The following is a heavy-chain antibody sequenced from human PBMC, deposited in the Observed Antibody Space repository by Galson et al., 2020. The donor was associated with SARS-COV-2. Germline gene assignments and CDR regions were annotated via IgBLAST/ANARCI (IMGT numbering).Heavy chain of an antibody. CDR3: ARPSSSGYYSIWCFDL. D-gene: IGHD3-22*01. CDR1: GLSINSDFY. Sequence: SETLSLTCAVSGLSINSDFYWGWIRQPPGKGLEWIGNIYQGGTTYYNPSLKSRVTISIDQSKNQFSLTMTSVTAADTAVYYCARPSSSGYYSIWCFDLWGRGTLVTVSS. J-gene: IGHJ2*01. V-gene: IGHV4-38-2*01. CDR2: IYQGGTT.